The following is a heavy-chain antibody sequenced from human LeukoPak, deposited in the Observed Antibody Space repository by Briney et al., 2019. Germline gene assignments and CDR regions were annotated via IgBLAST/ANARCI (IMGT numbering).Heavy chain of an antibody. D-gene: IGHD3-10*01. V-gene: IGHV3-74*01. CDR1: GFTFSSYW. Sequence: PGGSLRLSCAASGFTFSSYWMHWVRQAPGKGLVWVSRIRSDGSTTYADSVKGRFTISRDNAKNTLYLQMSSLRAEDTAVYYCARAGDYGSGSCAFDMWGQGTMVTVSS. CDR2: IRSDGST. CDR3: ARAGDYGSGSCAFDM. J-gene: IGHJ3*02.